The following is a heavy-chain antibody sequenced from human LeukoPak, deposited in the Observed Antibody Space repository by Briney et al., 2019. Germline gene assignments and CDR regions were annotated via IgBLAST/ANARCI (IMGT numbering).Heavy chain of an antibody. D-gene: IGHD6-25*01. Sequence: ASVKVSCKASGYTFTGFYMHWVRQAPGQGLEWMGRINPNSGGANYAQNFQGRVTMTRDTSISTVYMELSRLGSNDTAVYYCAKAGAAAGRGSFYCYMDVWGKGTTVTVSS. J-gene: IGHJ6*03. CDR2: INPNSGGA. V-gene: IGHV1-2*06. CDR1: GYTFTGFY. CDR3: AKAGAAAGRGSFYCYMDV.